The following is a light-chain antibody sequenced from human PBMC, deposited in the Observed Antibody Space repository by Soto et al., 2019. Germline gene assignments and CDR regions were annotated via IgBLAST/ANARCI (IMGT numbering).Light chain of an antibody. J-gene: IGLJ1*01. CDR1: KNDIGVYDF. Sequence: QSVLTQPPSASGSPGQSVTISCTGTKNDIGVYDFVSWYQHHPGKAPRLIIYEVVQRPSGVPDRFSGSKSGNTASLTVSGPQAADEADYFCKSYAGSNTYVFGGGTKVTVL. V-gene: IGLV2-8*01. CDR2: EVV. CDR3: KSYAGSNTYV.